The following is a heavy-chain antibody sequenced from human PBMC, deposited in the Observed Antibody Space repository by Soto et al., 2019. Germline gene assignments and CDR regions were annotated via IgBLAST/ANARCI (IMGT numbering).Heavy chain of an antibody. CDR2: TRNKANSYTT. D-gene: IGHD1-26*01. Sequence: EVQLVESGGGLVQPGGSLRLSCAASGFTFSDHCMDWVRQAPGKGLEWVGRTRNKANSYTTEYAASVKGRFTISRDDSKNSLYLQMNSLKTEDTAVYYCARAQEGSYYFDYWGQGTLVTVSS. CDR3: ARAQEGSYYFDY. CDR1: GFTFSDHC. V-gene: IGHV3-72*01. J-gene: IGHJ4*02.